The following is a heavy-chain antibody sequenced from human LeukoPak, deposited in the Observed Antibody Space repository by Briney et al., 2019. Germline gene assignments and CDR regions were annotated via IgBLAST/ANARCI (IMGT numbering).Heavy chain of an antibody. CDR3: ARDRLQIAAESHGMDV. J-gene: IGHJ6*02. D-gene: IGHD6-13*01. V-gene: IGHV1-2*02. CDR1: GYTFTAYY. Sequence: GASVKVSCKASGYTFTAYYMHWLRQAPGQGLEWMGWINPNSGGTNYAQKFQGRVTMTRDTSISTAYMELSRLRSDDTAVYYCARDRLQIAAESHGMDVWGQGTTVTVSS. CDR2: INPNSGGT.